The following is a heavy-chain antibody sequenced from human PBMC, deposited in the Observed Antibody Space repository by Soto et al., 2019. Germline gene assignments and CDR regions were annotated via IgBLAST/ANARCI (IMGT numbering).Heavy chain of an antibody. CDR3: APALGYCSSTSCGNWFDP. CDR2: IIPIFGTA. CDR1: GGTFTNFT. D-gene: IGHD2-2*01. J-gene: IGHJ5*02. Sequence: GASVKVSCKASGGTFTNFTIHWVRQAPGQGLEWMGGIIPIFGTANYAQKFQGRVTITADESTSTAYMELSSLRSEDTAVYYCAPALGYCSSTSCGNWFDPWGQGTLVTVSS. V-gene: IGHV1-69*13.